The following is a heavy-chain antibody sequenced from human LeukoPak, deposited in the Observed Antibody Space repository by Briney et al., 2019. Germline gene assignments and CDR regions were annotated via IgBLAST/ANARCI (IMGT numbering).Heavy chain of an antibody. Sequence: SETLSLTCTVSSGSMSSYYWSWIRQSPAKGLEWIGFIYNIENANYNPSLKSRVTMSVDTSKHQVSLKLTSVTAADTAVYYCARGKSGNYGAFDLWGQGTMVTVSS. V-gene: IGHV4-59*08. D-gene: IGHD3-10*01. J-gene: IGHJ3*01. CDR2: IYNIENA. CDR1: SGSMSSYY. CDR3: ARGKSGNYGAFDL.